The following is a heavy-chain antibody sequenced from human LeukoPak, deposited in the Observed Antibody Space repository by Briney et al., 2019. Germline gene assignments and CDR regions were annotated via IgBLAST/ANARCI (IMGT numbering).Heavy chain of an antibody. CDR3: ARDPGAWDDWLDS. CDR1: GGTFSSYA. D-gene: IGHD1-26*01. CDR2: IIPIFGTA. Sequence: ASVKVSCKASGGTFSSYAISWVRQAPGQGLEWMGGIIPIFGTANYAQKFQGRVTITADESTSTAYMELSSLRSEDTAVYYCARDPGAWDDWLDSWGQGTLVTVSS. J-gene: IGHJ5*01. V-gene: IGHV1-69*01.